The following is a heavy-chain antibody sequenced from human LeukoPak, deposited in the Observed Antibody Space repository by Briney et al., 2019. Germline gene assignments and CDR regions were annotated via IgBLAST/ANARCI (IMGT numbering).Heavy chain of an antibody. CDR1: GFAFGNYW. D-gene: IGHD1-7*01. CDR3: ARGQTTFDP. Sequence: GGSLRLSCKVSGFAFGNYWMSWVRQTPGKGLEWVANIKQDGSQKYYVDSVKGRFTISRDNAKNSLYLQMNSLIAEDTAVYYCARGQTTFDPWGQGTLATVSS. J-gene: IGHJ5*02. V-gene: IGHV3-7*01. CDR2: IKQDGSQK.